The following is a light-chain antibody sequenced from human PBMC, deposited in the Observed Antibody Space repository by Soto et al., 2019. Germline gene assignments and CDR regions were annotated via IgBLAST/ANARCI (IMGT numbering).Light chain of an antibody. CDR2: EVS. J-gene: IGLJ1*01. CDR1: SSDVGNYNR. CDR3: SSYTSSSTYV. Sequence: QSALTQPPSVSGSPGQSVTISCTGTSSDVGNYNRVSWYQQPPGTAPKVIIYEVSNRPSGVPDRFSGSKSGNTASLTISGLQADDEADYYCSSYTSSSTYVFGTGTKLTVL. V-gene: IGLV2-18*02.